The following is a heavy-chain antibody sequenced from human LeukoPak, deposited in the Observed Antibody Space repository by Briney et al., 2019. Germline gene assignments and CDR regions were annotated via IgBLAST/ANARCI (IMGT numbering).Heavy chain of an antibody. V-gene: IGHV3-23*01. D-gene: IGHD2-21*02. J-gene: IGHJ4*02. CDR3: AKDPCGGDCKTFDY. CDR1: GFTFSSYA. CDR2: ISGGGVST. Sequence: QAGGSLRLSCAASGFTFSSYAIGWVRQAPGKGLEWVSAISGGGVSTYYADSVKGRFTISRDNSKNTLYMQMNNLSAEDTAVYYCAKDPCGGDCKTFDYWGQGTLVTVSS.